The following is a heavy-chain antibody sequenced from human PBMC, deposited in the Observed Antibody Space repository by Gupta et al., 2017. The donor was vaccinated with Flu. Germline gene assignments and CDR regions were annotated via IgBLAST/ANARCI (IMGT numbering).Heavy chain of an antibody. CDR2: TYYRSDWYH. CDR3: ASCTSSTSGDYFDY. Sequence: QVQLQQSGPGLVKPSQTLSLTCAISGDSVSSNNAAWNWIRQSPSRGLEWLGRTYYRSDWYHDYAISVRGRITIDSDTSRNQFSLHLDSVTPEDTAVYYCASCTSSTSGDYFDYWGQGTLVTVSA. V-gene: IGHV6-1*01. J-gene: IGHJ4*02. D-gene: IGHD2-2*01. CDR1: GDSVSSNNAA.